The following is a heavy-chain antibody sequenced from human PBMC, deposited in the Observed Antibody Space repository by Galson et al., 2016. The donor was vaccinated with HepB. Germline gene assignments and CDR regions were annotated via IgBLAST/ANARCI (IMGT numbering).Heavy chain of an antibody. Sequence: QSGAEVKKPGESLKISCKGSGYSFNMYWIGWVRQIPGKGLEWMGRVDATNSYTFYSPSFQGHVTISADKSINTAYLQWSSLKPSDTAIYFCAETVLTAVGDWFDPWGQGTLVTVSS. D-gene: IGHD7-27*01. V-gene: IGHV5-10-1*01. J-gene: IGHJ5*02. CDR1: GYSFNMYW. CDR3: AETVLTAVGDWFDP. CDR2: VDATNSYT.